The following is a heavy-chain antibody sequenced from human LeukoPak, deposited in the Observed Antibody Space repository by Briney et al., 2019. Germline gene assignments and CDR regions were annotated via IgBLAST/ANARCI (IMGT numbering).Heavy chain of an antibody. CDR2: INAGNGNT. Sequence: GASVKVSCKASGYTFTNYAMHWVRQAPGQRREGMGWINAGNGNTKYSQKFQGRVTITRDTSASTAYMELSSLRSEDTAVYYCARVGATGYNWFDPWGQGTLVTVSS. CDR3: ARVGATGYNWFDP. J-gene: IGHJ5*02. CDR1: GYTFTNYA. V-gene: IGHV1-3*01. D-gene: IGHD2-15*01.